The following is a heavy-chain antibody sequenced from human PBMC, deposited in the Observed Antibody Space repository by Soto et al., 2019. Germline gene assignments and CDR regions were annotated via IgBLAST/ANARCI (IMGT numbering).Heavy chain of an antibody. CDR3: ARIVARKYHEYYFDY. D-gene: IGHD5-12*01. CDR2: IYYSGST. Sequence: SETLSLTCTVSGGSISSSSYYWCWILQPPGKGLEWIGSIYYSGSTYYNPSLKSRVTISVDTSKNQFSLKLSSVTAADTAVYYCARIVARKYHEYYFDYWGQGTLFSVSS. V-gene: IGHV4-39*01. CDR1: GGSISSSSYY. J-gene: IGHJ4*02.